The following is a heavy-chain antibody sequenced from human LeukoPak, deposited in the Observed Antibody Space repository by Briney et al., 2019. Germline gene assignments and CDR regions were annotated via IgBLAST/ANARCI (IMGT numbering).Heavy chain of an antibody. CDR2: IIPIFGTA. CDR3: ARGLTVVPYYYYMDV. V-gene: IGHV1-69*13. Sequence: SVKVSCKASGYTFTSYGISWVRQAPGQGLEWMGGIIPIFGTANYAQKFQGRVTITADESTSTAYMELSSLRSEDTAVYYCARGLTVVPYYYYMDVWGKGTTVTISS. J-gene: IGHJ6*03. D-gene: IGHD4-23*01. CDR1: GYTFTSYG.